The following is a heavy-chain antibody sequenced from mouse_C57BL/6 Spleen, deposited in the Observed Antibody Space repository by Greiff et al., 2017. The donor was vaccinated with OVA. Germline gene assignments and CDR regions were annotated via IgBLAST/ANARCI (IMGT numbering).Heavy chain of an antibody. Sequence: VQLQQPGAELVKPGASVKLSCKASGYTLTSYWMQWVKQRPGQGLEWIGEIDPSDSYTNYNQKFKGKATLTVDTSSSTAYMQLSSLTSEDSAVYYCARGDEGYAMDYWGQGTSVTVSS. CDR3: ARGDEGYAMDY. V-gene: IGHV1-50*01. J-gene: IGHJ4*01. CDR1: GYTLTSYW. CDR2: IDPSDSYT. D-gene: IGHD3-3*01.